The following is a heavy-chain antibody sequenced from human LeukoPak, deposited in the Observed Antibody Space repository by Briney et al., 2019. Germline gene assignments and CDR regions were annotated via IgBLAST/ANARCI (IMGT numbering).Heavy chain of an antibody. Sequence: SVKVSCKASGGTFSSYAISWVRQAPGQGLEWMGGIIPIFGTANYAQKFQGRVTITADESTSTAYMELSSLRSEDTAVYYCARDPRDGYNYFDYWGQGTLVTVSS. CDR1: GGTFSSYA. D-gene: IGHD5-24*01. CDR3: ARDPRDGYNYFDY. V-gene: IGHV1-69*13. CDR2: IIPIFGTA. J-gene: IGHJ4*02.